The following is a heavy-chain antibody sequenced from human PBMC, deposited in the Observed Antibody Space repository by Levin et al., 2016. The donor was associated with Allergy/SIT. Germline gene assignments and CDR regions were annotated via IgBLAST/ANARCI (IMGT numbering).Heavy chain of an antibody. D-gene: IGHD6-6*01. Sequence: SETLSLTCAVYGGSFSGYYWSWIRQPPGKGLEWIGEINHSGSTNYNPSLKSRVTISVDTSKNQFSLKLSSVTAADTAVYYCARGDSSSSMDVWGQGTTVTVSS. V-gene: IGHV4-34*01. CDR2: INHSGST. CDR1: GGSFSGYY. J-gene: IGHJ6*02. CDR3: ARGDSSSSMDV.